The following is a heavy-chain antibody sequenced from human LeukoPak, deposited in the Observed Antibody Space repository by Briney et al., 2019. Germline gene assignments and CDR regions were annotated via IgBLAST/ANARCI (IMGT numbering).Heavy chain of an antibody. CDR2: ISGNSDRT. D-gene: IGHD4-17*01. CDR1: GFSFDSYA. J-gene: IGHJ1*01. CDR3: AKGHGDYVPAEYLQH. V-gene: IGHV3-23*01. Sequence: GGSLRLSCAGSGFSFDSYAMTWVRQAPGKGLEWVSSISGNSDRTYYADSVKGRFAIFRDNSKNTVTLQMNSLRAEDTAVYSCAKGHGDYVPAEYLQHWGQGTLVPVSS.